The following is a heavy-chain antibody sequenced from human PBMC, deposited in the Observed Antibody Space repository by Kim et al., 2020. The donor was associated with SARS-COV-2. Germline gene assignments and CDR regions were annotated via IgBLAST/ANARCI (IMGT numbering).Heavy chain of an antibody. J-gene: IGHJ4*02. V-gene: IGHV1-3*01. Sequence: ASVKVSCKASGYSFTAYTIHWVRQAPGQRLEWMGWINAANGNTEFSQKFQGRVTSSRDTSATTVHMEVSSLRSDDTAVYYCARGAYCRGGICFPPGGYWGQGTLVIVSS. D-gene: IGHD2-15*01. CDR1: GYSFTAYT. CDR3: ARGAYCRGGICFPPGGY. CDR2: INAANGNT.